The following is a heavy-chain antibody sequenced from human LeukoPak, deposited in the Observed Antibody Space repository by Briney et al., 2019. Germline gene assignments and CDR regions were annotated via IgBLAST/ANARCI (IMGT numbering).Heavy chain of an antibody. D-gene: IGHD3-22*01. CDR3: ARDSSGYYYGRYFDY. CDR1: GGSISSYY. Sequence: SETLSITCTVSGGSISSYYWSWIRQPAGKGLEWIGRIYTSGSTNYNPSLKSRVTMSVDTSKNQFSLKLSSVTAADTAVYYCARDSSGYYYGRYFDYWGQGTLVTVSS. V-gene: IGHV4-4*07. CDR2: IYTSGST. J-gene: IGHJ4*02.